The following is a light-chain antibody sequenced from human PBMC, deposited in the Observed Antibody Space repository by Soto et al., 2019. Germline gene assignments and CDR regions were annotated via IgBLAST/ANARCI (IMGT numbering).Light chain of an antibody. J-gene: IGKJ5*01. Sequence: EVVLTQSPGTLSLSPGERATLSCRTSQTVSSSFLAWYQQKPGQAPRLLMFDASNRATDIPDRFSGSGSGTDFTLTISRLEPEDFAVYYCQQYGSSPITFGQGTRLEIK. V-gene: IGKV3-20*01. CDR1: QTVSSSF. CDR2: DAS. CDR3: QQYGSSPIT.